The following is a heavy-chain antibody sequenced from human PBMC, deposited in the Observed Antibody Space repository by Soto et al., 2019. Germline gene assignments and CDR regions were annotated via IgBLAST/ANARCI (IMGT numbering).Heavy chain of an antibody. Sequence: EVQLVESGGDLVQPGGSLRLSCAVSGFTISFSKYWMHWLRQAPGKGLVWVARINGDGSSTTYADSVKGRFTISRDNAKNSLYLQMNSLRAEDTALYYCAKDWGYSSSWSGGGLDYWGQGTLVTVSS. CDR3: AKDWGYSSSWSGGGLDY. V-gene: IGHV3-74*01. D-gene: IGHD6-13*01. CDR1: GFTISFSKYW. J-gene: IGHJ4*02. CDR2: INGDGSST.